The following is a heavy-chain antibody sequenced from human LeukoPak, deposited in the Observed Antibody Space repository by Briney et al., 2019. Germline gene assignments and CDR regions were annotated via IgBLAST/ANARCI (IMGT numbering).Heavy chain of an antibody. CDR2: IKSKSDYI. CDR3: ARDGSGSYLASFDY. J-gene: IGHJ4*02. CDR1: GFTFIGYS. Sequence: GVSLRLSCAASGFTFIGYSMNWVRQAPGKGLEWVSSIKSKSDYIYYADSVKGRFTISRDNAKNSLYLQMSSLRAEDTAVYYCARDGSGSYLASFDYWGQGTLVIVSS. V-gene: IGHV3-21*01. D-gene: IGHD1-26*01.